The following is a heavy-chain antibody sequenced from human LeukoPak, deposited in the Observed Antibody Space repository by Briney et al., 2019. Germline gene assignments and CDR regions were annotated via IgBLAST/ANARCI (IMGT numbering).Heavy chain of an antibody. Sequence: PGGSLRLSCAASGFTFSSYEMDWVRQAPGKGLEWVSYISSSGSTIYYADSVKGRFTISRDNAKNSLYLQMNSLRAEDTAVYYCARVNDIPPMDVWGKGTTVTISS. V-gene: IGHV3-48*03. D-gene: IGHD3-9*01. CDR3: ARVNDIPPMDV. CDR2: ISSSGSTI. J-gene: IGHJ6*03. CDR1: GFTFSSYE.